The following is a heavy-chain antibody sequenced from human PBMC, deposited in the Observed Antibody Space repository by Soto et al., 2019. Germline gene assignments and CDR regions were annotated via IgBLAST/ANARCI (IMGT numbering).Heavy chain of an antibody. CDR3: ANGIAARSYWYFDL. D-gene: IGHD6-6*01. CDR1: GFTFSSYA. Sequence: GGSLRLSCAASGFTFSSYAMSWVRQAPGKGLEWVSAISGSGGSTYYADSVKGRFTISRDNSKNTLYLQMNSMRAEDTAVYYCANGIAARSYWYFDLWGRGTLVPVSS. CDR2: ISGSGGST. J-gene: IGHJ2*01. V-gene: IGHV3-23*01.